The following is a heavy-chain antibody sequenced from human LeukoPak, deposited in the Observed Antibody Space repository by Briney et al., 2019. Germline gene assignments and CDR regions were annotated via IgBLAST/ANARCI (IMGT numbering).Heavy chain of an antibody. D-gene: IGHD3-22*01. V-gene: IGHV4-59*01. CDR2: IYYSGST. J-gene: IGHJ5*02. CDR1: GGSISSYY. Sequence: SETLSLTCTVSGGSISSYYWSWIRQPPGKGLEWIGYIYYSGSTNYNPSLKSRVTISVDTSKNQFSLKLSSVTAADTAVYYCARDRHYYDSSGFNWFDPWGQGTLVTVSS. CDR3: ARDRHYYDSSGFNWFDP.